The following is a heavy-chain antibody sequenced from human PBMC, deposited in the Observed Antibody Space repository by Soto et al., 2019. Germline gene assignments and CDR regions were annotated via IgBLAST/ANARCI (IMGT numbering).Heavy chain of an antibody. V-gene: IGHV1-18*01. CDR3: ARDSPSSGLLGTNY. CDR2: VSAYTGET. Sequence: QVQLVQSGAKVKKPGASVKVFCKASGYTFTNHGISWVRQAPGHGLEWMGWVSAYTGETKYAQSLQGRVTMTTDTSTNTAYMELRSLRSDDTAVFYCARDSPSSGLLGTNYWGQGTLVTVSS. J-gene: IGHJ4*02. D-gene: IGHD3-22*01. CDR1: GYTFTNHG.